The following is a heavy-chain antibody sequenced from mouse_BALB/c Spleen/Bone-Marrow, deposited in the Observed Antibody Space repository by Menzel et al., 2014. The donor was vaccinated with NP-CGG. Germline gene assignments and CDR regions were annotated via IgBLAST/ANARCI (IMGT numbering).Heavy chain of an antibody. CDR3: ARHHRYAYYFDY. V-gene: IGHV1S130*01. J-gene: IGHJ2*01. D-gene: IGHD2-14*01. Sequence: QVQLQQSGSVLVRPGTSVKLSCKASGYTFTSSWIHWARQRPGQGLEWIGEIHPNSGNTNYNEKFKGKATLTIDTSSSTAYVDLSSLTSEDSAVYYCARHHRYAYYFDYGGQGTTLTVSS. CDR2: IHPNSGNT. CDR1: GYTFTSSW.